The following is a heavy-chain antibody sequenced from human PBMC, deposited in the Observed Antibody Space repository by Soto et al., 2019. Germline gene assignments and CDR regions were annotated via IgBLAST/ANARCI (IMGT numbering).Heavy chain of an antibody. V-gene: IGHV1-58*01. CDR1: GFTFTSSA. CDR3: AAEIYGSGSYRRYFDY. Sequence: ETSVKVSCKASGFTFTSSAVQWVRQARGQRLEWIGWIVVGSGNTNYAQKFQERVTITRDMSTSTAYMELSSLRSEDTAVYYCAAEIYGSGSYRRYFDYWGQGTLVTVSS. CDR2: IVVGSGNT. J-gene: IGHJ4*02. D-gene: IGHD3-10*01.